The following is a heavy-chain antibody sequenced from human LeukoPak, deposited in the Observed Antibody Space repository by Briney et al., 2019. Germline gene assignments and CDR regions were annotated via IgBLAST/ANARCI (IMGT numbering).Heavy chain of an antibody. CDR3: AREGVGAMFDY. Sequence: AGGSLRLSCAASGFTFSSYWMHWVRQAPGKGLVWVSRINSDGSSTSYADSVKGRFTISRDNAKNTLYLQMNSLRAEDTAVYYCAREGVGAMFDYWGQGTLVTVSS. J-gene: IGHJ4*02. CDR1: GFTFSSYW. CDR2: INSDGSST. D-gene: IGHD1-26*01. V-gene: IGHV3-74*01.